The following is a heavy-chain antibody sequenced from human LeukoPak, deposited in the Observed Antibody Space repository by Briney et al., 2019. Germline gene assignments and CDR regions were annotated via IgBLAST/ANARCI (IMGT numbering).Heavy chain of an antibody. D-gene: IGHD3-22*01. J-gene: IGHJ4*02. CDR3: ARVLAYDSSGYRYFDY. V-gene: IGHV3-21*01. Sequence: GGSMRLSCAASGFTFSSYSTNWVRQAPGKGLEWVSSISSSSSYIYYADSVKGRFTISRDNAKNSLYLQMNSLRAEDTAVYYCARVLAYDSSGYRYFDYWGQGTLVTVSS. CDR2: ISSSSSYI. CDR1: GFTFSSYS.